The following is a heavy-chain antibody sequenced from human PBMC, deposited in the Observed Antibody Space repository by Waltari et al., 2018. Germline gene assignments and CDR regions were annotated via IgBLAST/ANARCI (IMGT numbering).Heavy chain of an antibody. CDR3: TPLDY. CDR2: ISTGGSTI. V-gene: IGHV3-48*02. J-gene: IGHJ4*02. Sequence: EVQLIESGGALVQPGGSLRLSCAASGFGFSNFSMNWVRQAPGKGLEWIAYISTGGSTIYYADSVKGRFTISRDNAKNSLYLQMNGLTDEDTAIYYCTPLDYWGRGGLVTVSS. CDR1: GFGFSNFS.